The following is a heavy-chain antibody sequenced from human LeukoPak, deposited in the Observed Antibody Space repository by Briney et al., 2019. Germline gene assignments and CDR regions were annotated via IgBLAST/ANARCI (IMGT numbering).Heavy chain of an antibody. CDR1: GVTFEDYY. CDR3: ARGENGSFDH. D-gene: IGHD3-10*01. J-gene: IGHJ4*02. Sequence: GGSLRLSCTGSGVTFEDYYLSWIRQAPGKGLEWISYVCSTGGDKFYADPVKGRFTISRDNARNSLYMEMNDLIAEDTAFYYCARGENGSFDHWGQGTLVIVSS. V-gene: IGHV3-11*01. CDR2: VCSTGGDK.